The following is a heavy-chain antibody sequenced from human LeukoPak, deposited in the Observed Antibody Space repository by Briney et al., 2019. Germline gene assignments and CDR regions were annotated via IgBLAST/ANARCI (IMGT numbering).Heavy chain of an antibody. CDR2: ISAYNGNT. CDR3: ARVVPAATHYYYYYMDV. V-gene: IGHV1-18*01. CDR1: GYTFTSYG. Sequence: ASVKVSCKASGYTFTSYGISWVRQAPGQGLEWMGWISAYNGNTNYAQKLQGRVTMTTDTPTSTAYMELRSLRSGDTAVYYCARVVPAATHYYYYYMDVWGKGTTVTVSS. D-gene: IGHD2-2*01. J-gene: IGHJ6*03.